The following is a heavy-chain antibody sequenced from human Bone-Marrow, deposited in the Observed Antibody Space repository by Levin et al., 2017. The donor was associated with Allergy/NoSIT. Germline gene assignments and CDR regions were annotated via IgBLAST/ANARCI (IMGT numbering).Heavy chain of an antibody. Sequence: GGSLRLSCAASGFTFSDYFMNWIRQTPGKGPEWVSYISSRGSSTYYPDSVKGRFTISRDNAKNSLYLQMNSLSAEDTAVYFCARDLSTVTREGALDVWGKGTTVTVSS. CDR3: ARDLSTVTREGALDV. J-gene: IGHJ6*04. V-gene: IGHV3-11*01. CDR1: GFTFSDYF. D-gene: IGHD4-17*01. CDR2: ISSRGSST.